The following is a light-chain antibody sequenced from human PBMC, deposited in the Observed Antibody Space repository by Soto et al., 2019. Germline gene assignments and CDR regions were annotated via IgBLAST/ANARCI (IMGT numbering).Light chain of an antibody. V-gene: IGKV1-39*01. CDR2: AAS. CDR1: QNITTY. J-gene: IGKJ5*01. Sequence: DIQMTQSPSSLSISVGDRVTITCRSSQNITTYLNWFLQKPGKAPHLLIYAASSLMLGVPSRFSGSGSGTEFSLSISSLQPEDVATYYCQQSYSFPITFGQWTRLDTK. CDR3: QQSYSFPIT.